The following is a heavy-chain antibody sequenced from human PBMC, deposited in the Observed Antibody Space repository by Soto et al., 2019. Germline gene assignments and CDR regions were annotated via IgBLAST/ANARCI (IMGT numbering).Heavy chain of an antibody. CDR2: IIPILGIA. D-gene: IGHD3-22*01. V-gene: IGHV1-69*04. CDR3: AKDTYYHDRSGYYIFDY. J-gene: IGHJ4*02. Sequence: SVKVSCKAAGGTFSIYTISWVRQAPGQGLEWMGRIIPILGIANYAQKFQGRVTITADNSKNTLYLQMNSLRAEDTAVYYCAKDTYYHDRSGYYIFDYWGQGTLVTVSS. CDR1: GGTFSIYT.